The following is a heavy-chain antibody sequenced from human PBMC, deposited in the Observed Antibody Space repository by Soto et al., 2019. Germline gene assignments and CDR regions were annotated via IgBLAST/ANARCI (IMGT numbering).Heavy chain of an antibody. D-gene: IGHD6-19*01. V-gene: IGHV4-39*01. CDR1: GDSISSSNYF. Sequence: SETLSLTCTVSGDSISSSNYFWGWIRQPPGKGLEWIGTIFYSGSTYYNPSLKSRVAISVDTSKNQFSLRLISVTAADTALYYCARRYGWLYFDYWGQGSLVTVSS. CDR3: ARRYGWLYFDY. J-gene: IGHJ4*02. CDR2: IFYSGST.